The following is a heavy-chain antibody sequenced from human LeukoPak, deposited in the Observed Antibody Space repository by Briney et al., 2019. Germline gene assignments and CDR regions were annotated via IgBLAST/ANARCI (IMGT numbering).Heavy chain of an antibody. CDR3: AKVQLERRRDLYYYGMDV. V-gene: IGHV3-33*06. CDR1: GFAFNTYA. CDR2: IWHDGSHK. J-gene: IGHJ6*04. D-gene: IGHD1-1*01. Sequence: GRSLRLSCAASGFAFNTYAMHWVRQAPGQGLEWVALIWHDGSHKFYSNSVRGQFTISRDNSKNTLYLQMNSLRAEDTAVYYCAKVQLERRRDLYYYGMDVWGKGTTVTVSS.